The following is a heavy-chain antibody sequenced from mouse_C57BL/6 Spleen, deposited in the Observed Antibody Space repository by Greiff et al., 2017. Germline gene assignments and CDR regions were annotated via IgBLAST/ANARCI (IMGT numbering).Heavy chain of an antibody. V-gene: IGHV1-69*01. CDR2: IDPSDSYT. Sequence: QVQLQQPGAELVMPGASVKLSCKASGYTFTSYWMHWVKQRPGQGLEWIGEIDPSDSYTNYNQRFKGKSTLTVDKSSSTAYMQLSSLRSEDSAVYYCARNNYYGSSYDFDVWGTGTTVTVAS. CDR1: GYTFTSYW. J-gene: IGHJ1*03. D-gene: IGHD1-1*01. CDR3: ARNNYYGSSYDFDV.